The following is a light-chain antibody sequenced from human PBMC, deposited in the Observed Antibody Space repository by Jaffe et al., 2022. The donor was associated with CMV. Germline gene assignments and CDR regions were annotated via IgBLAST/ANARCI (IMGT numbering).Light chain of an antibody. CDR1: SSDVGGYKY. J-gene: IGLJ2*01. Sequence: QSALTQPASVSGSPGQSITISCTGTSSDVGGYKYVSWYQQHPGKAPKLMIYDVSIRPSGVSSRFSGSKSGNTASLTISGLQAEDEADYYCCSFTTSSTLVFGGGTKVTVL. CDR2: DVS. CDR3: CSFTTSSTLV. V-gene: IGLV2-14*03.